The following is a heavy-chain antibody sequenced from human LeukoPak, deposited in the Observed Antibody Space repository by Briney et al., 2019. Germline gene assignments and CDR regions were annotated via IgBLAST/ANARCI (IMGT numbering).Heavy chain of an antibody. CDR1: GYTFTSYD. D-gene: IGHD2-2*01. CDR2: MNPNSGNT. Sequence: GASVKASCKASGYTFTSYDINWVRQATGQGLEWMGWMNPNSGNTGYAQKFQGRVTMTRNTSISTAYMELSSLRSEDTAVYYCARGGIVVVPAAMRWFDPWGQGTLVTVSS. CDR3: ARGGIVVVPAAMRWFDP. J-gene: IGHJ5*02. V-gene: IGHV1-8*01.